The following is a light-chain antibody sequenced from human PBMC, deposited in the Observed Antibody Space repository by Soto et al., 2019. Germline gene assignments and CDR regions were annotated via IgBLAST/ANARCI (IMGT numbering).Light chain of an antibody. CDR2: AAS. Sequence: DIPLTQSPSSLSASVGARVTXTSQTSQNVNTYLNWYQQKPGKAPKLLIYAASSLQSGVPSRFSGSGSGTDFTLTISSLQPEDFATYYCQQSYSTPTFGQGTRLE. CDR1: QNVNTY. CDR3: QQSYSTPT. J-gene: IGKJ5*01. V-gene: IGKV1-39*01.